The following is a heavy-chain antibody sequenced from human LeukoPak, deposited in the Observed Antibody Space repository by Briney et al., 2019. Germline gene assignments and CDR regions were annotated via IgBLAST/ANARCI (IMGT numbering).Heavy chain of an antibody. V-gene: IGHV3-21*01. D-gene: IGHD5-24*01. CDR3: ARDAYNSCDY. CDR2: ITSSGTDM. Sequence: GGSLRLSCVASGFTFSTYYMHWVRQAPGKGLEWVSCITSSGTDMYYADSVRGRFTISRDNAKNSLYLEINSLRVEDTAVYYCARDAYNSCDYWGQGTLVTVSS. J-gene: IGHJ4*02. CDR1: GFTFSTYY.